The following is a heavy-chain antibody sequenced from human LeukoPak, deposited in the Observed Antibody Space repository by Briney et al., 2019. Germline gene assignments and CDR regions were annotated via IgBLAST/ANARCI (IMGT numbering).Heavy chain of an antibody. J-gene: IGHJ6*03. V-gene: IGHV3-23*01. Sequence: GGSLRLSCAASGFTFSSYDMSWVRQAPGKGVEWVSAISGSGGSTYYADSVKGRFTISRDNSKNTLYLKVSSLRSEDTAVYYCAADTHNYYDSSGNPGYYYMDVWGKGTTVTVSS. CDR1: GFTFSSYD. CDR3: AADTHNYYDSSGNPGYYYMDV. CDR2: ISGSGGST. D-gene: IGHD3-22*01.